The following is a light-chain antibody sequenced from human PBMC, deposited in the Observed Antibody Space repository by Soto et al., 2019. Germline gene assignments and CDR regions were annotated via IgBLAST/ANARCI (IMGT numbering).Light chain of an antibody. V-gene: IGKV3-20*01. CDR1: QNLSRYF. CDR2: ASS. Sequence: EVVLTQSPGTLSLSPGDRASLSCRASQNLSRYFLAWYQHKPGQAPRLLIYASSNRATGIPDRFSGSASGTDFTLTINRLEPEDFAVYYCQLYGISPHFGQGTRLEI. CDR3: QLYGISPH. J-gene: IGKJ5*01.